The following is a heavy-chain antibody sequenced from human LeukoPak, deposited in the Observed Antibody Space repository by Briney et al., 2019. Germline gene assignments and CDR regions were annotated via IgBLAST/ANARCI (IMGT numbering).Heavy chain of an antibody. J-gene: IGHJ4*02. Sequence: SETLSLTCTVSGGSISSYYWSWIRQPPGKGLEWIGYIYYSGSTNYNPSLKSRVTISVDTSKNQFSLKLSSVTAADTAVYYCARDDPGGYYDSSGLYYFDYWGQGTLVTVSS. D-gene: IGHD3-22*01. CDR1: GGSISSYY. CDR2: IYYSGST. V-gene: IGHV4-59*12. CDR3: ARDDPGGYYDSSGLYYFDY.